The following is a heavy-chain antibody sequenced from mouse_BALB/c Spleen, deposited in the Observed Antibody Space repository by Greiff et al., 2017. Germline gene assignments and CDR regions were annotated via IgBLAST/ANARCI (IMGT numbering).Heavy chain of an antibody. Sequence: EVHLVESGGDLVKPGGSLKLSCAASGFTFSSYGMSWVRQTPDKRLEWVATISSGGSYTYYPDSVKGRFTISRDNAKNTLYLQMSSLKSEDTAMYYCAKGKLQDYYAMDYWGQGTSVTVSS. CDR2: ISSGGSYT. V-gene: IGHV5-6*01. CDR3: AKGKLQDYYAMDY. CDR1: GFTFSSYG. J-gene: IGHJ4*01. D-gene: IGHD2-1*01.